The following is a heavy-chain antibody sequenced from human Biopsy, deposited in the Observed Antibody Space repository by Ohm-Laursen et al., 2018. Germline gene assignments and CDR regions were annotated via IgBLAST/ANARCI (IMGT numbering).Heavy chain of an antibody. D-gene: IGHD4-23*01. V-gene: IGHV4-59*11. J-gene: IGHJ4*02. CDR1: GGSFTGHY. Sequence: SDTLSLTCTVSGGSFTGHYWSWIRPPPGKGLEWIGHISYTGYTSYNASLKSRVTISVDTSRNHFSLRLSSLTAADTAVYYCARGSNDFGGLYFPRWGQGTLLTVSS. CDR3: ARGSNDFGGLYFPR. CDR2: ISYTGYT.